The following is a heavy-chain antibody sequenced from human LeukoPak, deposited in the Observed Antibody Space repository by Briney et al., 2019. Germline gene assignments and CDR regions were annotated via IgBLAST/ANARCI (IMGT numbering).Heavy chain of an antibody. CDR2: IYSGGST. Sequence: PGGSLTLSCAASGFTVSSNYMSWVRQAPGKGLEWVSVIYSGGSTYYADSVKGRFTISRDNSKNTLYLQMNSLRAEDTAVYYCARDIHYYDSSGYDYWGQGTLVTVSS. CDR3: ARDIHYYDSSGYDY. J-gene: IGHJ4*02. D-gene: IGHD3-22*01. CDR1: GFTVSSNY. V-gene: IGHV3-66*01.